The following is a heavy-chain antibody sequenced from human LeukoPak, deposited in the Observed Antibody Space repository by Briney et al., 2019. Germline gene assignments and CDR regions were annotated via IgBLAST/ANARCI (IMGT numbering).Heavy chain of an antibody. CDR2: ISYDGSNK. Sequence: GGSLRLSCAASGFTFSNYGMHWVRQAPGKGLEWVALISYDGSNKYYADSVKGRFTISRDNSKSTLYLQMISLRAEDTAVYYCANYGSVSYFAYWGQGTLVTVSS. J-gene: IGHJ4*02. D-gene: IGHD3-10*01. V-gene: IGHV3-30*18. CDR1: GFTFSNYG. CDR3: ANYGSVSYFAY.